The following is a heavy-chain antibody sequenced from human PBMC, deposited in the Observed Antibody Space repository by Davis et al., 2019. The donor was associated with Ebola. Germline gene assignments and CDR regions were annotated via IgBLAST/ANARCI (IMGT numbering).Heavy chain of an antibody. D-gene: IGHD5-12*01. CDR3: GRGGGDSGYATVN. V-gene: IGHV3-53*01. Sequence: GESLKISCDASGFNVSTNYMTWVRQAPGKGLDWVSVIYSGGTAYYPDSVKGRFTISRDNSKNTLYLQMNSLRGEDTGLYYCGRGGGDSGYATVNWGQGTLVTVSS. CDR1: GFNVSTNY. CDR2: IYSGGTA. J-gene: IGHJ1*01.